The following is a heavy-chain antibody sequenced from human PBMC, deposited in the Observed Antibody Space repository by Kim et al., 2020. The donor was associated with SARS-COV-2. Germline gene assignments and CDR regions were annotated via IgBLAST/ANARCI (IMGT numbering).Heavy chain of an antibody. Sequence: GGSLRLSCAASGFTFSSYAMSWVRQAPGKGLEWVSAISGSGGSTYYADSVKGRFTISRDNSKNTLYLQMNSLRADDTAVYYCAKGPPWHPHMTTVTTWGQGTLVTVSS. CDR1: GFTFSSYA. J-gene: IGHJ5*02. CDR3: AKGPPWHPHMTTVTT. V-gene: IGHV3-23*01. CDR2: ISGSGGST. D-gene: IGHD4-17*01.